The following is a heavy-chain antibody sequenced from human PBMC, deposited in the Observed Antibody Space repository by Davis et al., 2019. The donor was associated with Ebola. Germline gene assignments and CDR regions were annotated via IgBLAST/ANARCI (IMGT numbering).Heavy chain of an antibody. J-gene: IGHJ3*02. CDR1: EFIFINYG. CDR2: ISYDGRNQ. CDR3: AKDTSGWDAEYAFDI. Sequence: GESLKISCVASEFIFINYGMHWVRQAPGKGLEWVALISYDGRNQNYADSVKGRFTISRDNSDNTLYLQMNSPRPEDTAVYYCAKDTSGWDAEYAFDIWGQGTMVTVSS. D-gene: IGHD6-19*01. V-gene: IGHV3-30*18.